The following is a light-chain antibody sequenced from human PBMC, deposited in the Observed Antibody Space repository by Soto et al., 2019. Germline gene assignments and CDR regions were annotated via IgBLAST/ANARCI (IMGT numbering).Light chain of an antibody. J-gene: IGKJ1*01. V-gene: IGKV3-20*01. CDR1: QSVSSSY. CDR3: QQYGSSPLWT. CDR2: GAS. Sequence: ESVLTQSPGTLSLSPGERATLSCRASQSVSSSYLAWYQQKPGQAPRLLIYGASSRATDIPDRFSGSGSGTDFTLTISRLEPEDFAVYYCQQYGSSPLWTFGQGTKVEIK.